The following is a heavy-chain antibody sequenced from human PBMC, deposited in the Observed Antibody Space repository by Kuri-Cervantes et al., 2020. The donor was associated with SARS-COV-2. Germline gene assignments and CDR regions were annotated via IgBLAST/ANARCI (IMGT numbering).Heavy chain of an antibody. CDR3: ARDQGHWNSNAFDI. D-gene: IGHD1-7*01. CDR2: ISSSSSYI. Sequence: LSLTCAASGFTFSSYSMNWVRQAPGKGLEWVSSISSSSSYIYYADSVKGRFTISRDNAKNSLYLQMNSLRAEDTAVYYCARDQGHWNSNAFDIWGQGTMVTVSS. V-gene: IGHV3-21*01. CDR1: GFTFSSYS. J-gene: IGHJ3*02.